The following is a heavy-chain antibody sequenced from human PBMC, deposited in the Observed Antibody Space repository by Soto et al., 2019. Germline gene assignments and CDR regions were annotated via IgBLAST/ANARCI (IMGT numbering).Heavy chain of an antibody. J-gene: IGHJ6*02. CDR3: AARGKPPVEYKYAMDV. CDR1: GFTFSYYG. D-gene: IGHD1-1*01. Sequence: PGGSLRLSCAASGFTFSYYGMNWVRQAPGKGLEWIAYISPTGGTIYYADSVKGRFTISRDHVQNSLSLQMHSLRDEDTAVYYCAARGKPPVEYKYAMDVWGPGNTVTVSS. CDR2: ISPTGGTI. V-gene: IGHV3-48*02.